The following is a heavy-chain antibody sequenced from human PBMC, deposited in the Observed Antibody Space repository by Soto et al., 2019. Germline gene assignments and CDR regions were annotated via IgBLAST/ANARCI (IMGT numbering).Heavy chain of an antibody. CDR1: GYTFTSYG. D-gene: IGHD4-17*01. CDR2: ISAYNGDT. Sequence: ASVKVSCKASGYTFTSYGISWVRQAPGHGLEWMGWISAYNGDTHYVQRFQGRLTMTTDTSTSTAYMELRSLTSDDTAVYYCARDPPFSGILRGTPLMDVWGQGTTVTVSS. V-gene: IGHV1-18*01. J-gene: IGHJ6*02. CDR3: ARDPPFSGILRGTPLMDV.